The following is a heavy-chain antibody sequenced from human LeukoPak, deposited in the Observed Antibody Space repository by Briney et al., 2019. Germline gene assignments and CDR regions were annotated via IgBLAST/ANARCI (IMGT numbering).Heavy chain of an antibody. Sequence: PGGSLRLSCAASGFTFSSYWMSWVRQAPGKGLEWVANIKQDGSEKYYVDSVKGRFTISRDNAKNSLYLQMNSLGAEDTAAYCCARDAEGGSYYDYYYYYGMDVWGQGTTVTVSS. CDR1: GFTFSSYW. D-gene: IGHD1-26*01. CDR2: IKQDGSEK. CDR3: ARDAEGGSYYDYYYYYGMDV. V-gene: IGHV3-7*03. J-gene: IGHJ6*02.